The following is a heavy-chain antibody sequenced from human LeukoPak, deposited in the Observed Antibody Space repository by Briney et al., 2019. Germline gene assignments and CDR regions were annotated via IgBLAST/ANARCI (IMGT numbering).Heavy chain of an antibody. J-gene: IGHJ4*02. D-gene: IGHD5-24*01. CDR1: GFTFSSYW. CDR2: INSDGSST. V-gene: IGHV3-74*01. Sequence: GGSLRLSCVASGFTFSSYWMHWVRQAPGKGLVWVSRINSDGSSTSYADSVKGRFTISRDDAKNTLYLQMNSLRAEDTAVYYCVRAGELATALFDYWGQGTLVTVSS. CDR3: VRAGELATALFDY.